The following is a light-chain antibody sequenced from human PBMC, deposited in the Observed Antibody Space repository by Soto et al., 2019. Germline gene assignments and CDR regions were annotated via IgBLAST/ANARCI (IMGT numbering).Light chain of an antibody. CDR1: QSVSSY. V-gene: IGKV3-11*01. J-gene: IGKJ1*01. Sequence: EIVLTQSPATLSLSPGEGATLSCRASQSVSSYLAWYQQKPGQAPRLLIYDASTRATGIPAGFSGSGSGTDFTLPISSLEAEDFSVYFCQQRSNWPTFGQGTKVQI. CDR3: QQRSNWPT. CDR2: DAS.